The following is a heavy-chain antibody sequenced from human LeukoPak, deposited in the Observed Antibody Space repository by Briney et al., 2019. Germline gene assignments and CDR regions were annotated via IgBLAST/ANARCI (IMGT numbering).Heavy chain of an antibody. J-gene: IGHJ6*02. Sequence: GGSLRLSCAASGFTFSDFWMHWVRQAPGKGLVWVSRINSGGTVTNYADSVKGRLTISRDNAKNTLYLQMNSLRAEDTAVYYCARDRKQQLDVYYYYGMDVWGQGTTVTVSS. CDR1: GFTFSDFW. CDR2: INSGGTVT. V-gene: IGHV3-74*01. D-gene: IGHD6-13*01. CDR3: ARDRKQQLDVYYYYGMDV.